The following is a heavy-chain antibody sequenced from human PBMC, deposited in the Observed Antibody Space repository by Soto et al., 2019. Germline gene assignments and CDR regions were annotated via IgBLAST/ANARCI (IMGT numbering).Heavy chain of an antibody. Sequence: SVKVSCKASGGTFSSYAISWVRQAPGQGLEWMGGIIPMFGTANYAQKFQGRVTITADESTSTAYMELSSLRSEDTAVYYCARDGSGSLRFDYWGQGTLVTVSS. D-gene: IGHD1-26*01. V-gene: IGHV1-69*13. CDR2: IIPMFGTA. J-gene: IGHJ4*02. CDR3: ARDGSGSLRFDY. CDR1: GGTFSSYA.